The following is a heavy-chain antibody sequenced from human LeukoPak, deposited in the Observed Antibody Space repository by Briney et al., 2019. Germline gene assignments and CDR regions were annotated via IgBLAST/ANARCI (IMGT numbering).Heavy chain of an antibody. J-gene: IGHJ6*02. CDR3: ARERWLQLDYYYYGMDV. Sequence: GGSLRLSCAASGFTFSSYGMHWVRQAPGKGLEWVAVISYDGSNKYYADSVKGRFTISRDNSKNTLYLQMSSLRAEDTAVYYCARERWLQLDYYYYGMDVWGQGTTVTVSS. CDR1: GFTFSSYG. CDR2: ISYDGSNK. V-gene: IGHV3-30*03. D-gene: IGHD5-24*01.